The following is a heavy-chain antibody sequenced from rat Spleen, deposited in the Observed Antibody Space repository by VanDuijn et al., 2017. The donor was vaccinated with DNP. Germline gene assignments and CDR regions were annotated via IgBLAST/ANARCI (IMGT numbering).Heavy chain of an antibody. CDR2: INYSGYT. V-gene: IGHV3-1*01. CDR1: GYSITSNY. D-gene: IGHD1-7*01. CDR3: ARWTRYFDY. J-gene: IGHJ2*01. Sequence: EVQLQESGPGLVKPSQSLSLTCSVTGYSITSNYWGWIRRFPGNQMEWIGHINYSGYTSYNPSLKSRISITRDTSKNHFFLHLNSVTTEDTATYYCARWTRYFDYWGQGVMVTVSS.